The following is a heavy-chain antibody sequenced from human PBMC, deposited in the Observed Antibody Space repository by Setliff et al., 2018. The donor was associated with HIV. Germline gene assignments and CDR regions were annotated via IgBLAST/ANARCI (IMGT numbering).Heavy chain of an antibody. J-gene: IGHJ4*02. CDR1: GGSVSDYF. V-gene: IGHV4-59*02. Sequence: SETLSLTCTVSGGSVSDYFWNWIRQPPGKGLEWIGYIYYSGSTNYNPSLESRVSISVDTSKNQFSLRLSSVTAADTAVYYCARGHTWNYYGGDYFDYWGQGSLVTSPQ. CDR2: IYYSGST. CDR3: ARGHTWNYYGGDYFDY. D-gene: IGHD1-7*01.